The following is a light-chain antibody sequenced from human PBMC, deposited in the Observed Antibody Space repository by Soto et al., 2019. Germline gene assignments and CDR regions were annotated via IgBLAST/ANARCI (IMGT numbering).Light chain of an antibody. CDR2: AAS. V-gene: IGKV1-27*01. Sequence: DTQVTQSPSSLSASIGDRVTITCRTSQGIRGYLAWYQHKPGRSPKLLIYAASTLQTGVPSRFSGSGSGTDFTLSINNLQPEDIATYYCQVYNSAPRPFGQGTKVNI. CDR1: QGIRGY. CDR3: QVYNSAPRP. J-gene: IGKJ1*01.